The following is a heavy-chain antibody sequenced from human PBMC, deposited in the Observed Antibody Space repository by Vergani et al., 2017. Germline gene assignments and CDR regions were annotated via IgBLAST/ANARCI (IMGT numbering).Heavy chain of an antibody. CDR2: IKSKTDGGTT. CDR3: TTDRYCGGDCYAFDI. J-gene: IGHJ3*02. CDR1: GFTFSNAW. Sequence: EVQLVESGGGLVKPGGSLRLSCAASGFTFSNAWMSWVRQAPGKGPEWVGRIKSKTDGGTTDYAAPVKGRFTISRDDSKNTLYLQMNSLKTEDTAVYYCTTDRYCGGDCYAFDIWGQGTMVTVSS. V-gene: IGHV3-15*01. D-gene: IGHD2-21*02.